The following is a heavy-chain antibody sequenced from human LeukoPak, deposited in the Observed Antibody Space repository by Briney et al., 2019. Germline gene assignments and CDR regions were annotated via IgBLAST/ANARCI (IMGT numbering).Heavy chain of an antibody. V-gene: IGHV4-59*08. D-gene: IGHD6-13*01. CDR1: GGSISSYY. J-gene: IGHJ4*02. CDR3: ARRARATAGGDYFDY. Sequence: SETLSLTCTVSGGSISSYYWTWIRQPPGKGLEWISYNYYSGNTNYNPSLKSRVTISLDTSRNQFSLKLSSVTAADTAVYFCARRARATAGGDYFDYWGQGTLVTVSP. CDR2: NYYSGNT.